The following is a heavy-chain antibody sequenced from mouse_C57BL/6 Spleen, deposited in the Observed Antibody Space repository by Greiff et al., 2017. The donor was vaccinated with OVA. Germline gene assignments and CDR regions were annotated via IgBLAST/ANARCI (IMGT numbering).Heavy chain of an antibody. CDR1: GFTFSDYG. J-gene: IGHJ3*01. CDR2: ISSGSSTI. CDR3: AMNYDYDGGTWFAY. D-gene: IGHD2-4*01. Sequence: EVQLQESGGGLVKPGGSLKLSCAASGFTFSDYGMHWMRQDPEKGLEWVAYISSGSSTIYYAETVKGRFTLTRDNAKNTLFLQMTSLRAEYTAMYYCAMNYDYDGGTWFAYWGQGTLVTVSA. V-gene: IGHV5-17*01.